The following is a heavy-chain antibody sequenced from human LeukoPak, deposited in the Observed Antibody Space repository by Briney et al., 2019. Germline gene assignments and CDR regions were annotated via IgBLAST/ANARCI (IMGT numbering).Heavy chain of an antibody. D-gene: IGHD6-19*01. CDR3: ARLRGHGSGWYYSDY. J-gene: IGHJ4*02. CDR1: GFTFSSYD. V-gene: IGHV3-13*01. Sequence: GGSLRLSCAASGFTFSSYDMHWVRQATGKGLEWVSAIGTAGDTYYPGSVKGRFTISRENAKNSLYLQMNSLRAGDTAVYYCARLRGHGSGWYYSDYWGQGTLVTVSS. CDR2: IGTAGDT.